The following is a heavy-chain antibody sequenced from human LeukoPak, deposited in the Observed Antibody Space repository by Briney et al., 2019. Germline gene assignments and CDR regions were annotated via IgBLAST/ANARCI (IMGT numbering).Heavy chain of an antibody. CDR3: ARHYCSGDNCYYLDY. D-gene: IGHD2-15*01. J-gene: IGHJ4*02. CDR1: GGSIRSYF. V-gene: IGHV4-59*08. Sequence: SETLSLTCSISGGSIRSYFWNWIRQSPGRGLEWIGYFYYGGSNKYNPSLKSRVTVSADTSKNQFSLRLNSVTAADTAVYYCARHYCSGDNCYYLDYWGQGTLVTVSS. CDR2: FYYGGSN.